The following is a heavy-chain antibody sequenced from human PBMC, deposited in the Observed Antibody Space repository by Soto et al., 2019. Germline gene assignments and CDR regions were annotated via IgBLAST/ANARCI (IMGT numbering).Heavy chain of an antibody. D-gene: IGHD6-19*01. Sequence: QVQLVESGGGVVQPGRSLRLSCAASGFTFSSYGMHWVRQAPGKGLEWVAVIWYDGSNKYYADSVKGRFTISRDNSKNTLYLQMNSLRAEDTAVYYCARDRCSGWVGYYFDYWGQGTLVTVSS. CDR1: GFTFSSYG. J-gene: IGHJ4*02. CDR3: ARDRCSGWVGYYFDY. CDR2: IWYDGSNK. V-gene: IGHV3-33*01.